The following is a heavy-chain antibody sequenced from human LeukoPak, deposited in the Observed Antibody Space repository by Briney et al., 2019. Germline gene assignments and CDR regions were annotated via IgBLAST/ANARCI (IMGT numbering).Heavy chain of an antibody. Sequence: SETLSLTCTVSGGSISSYYWSWIRQPPGKGLEWIGYIYYSGSANYNPSLKSRVTISVDTSKNQFSLKLSSVTAADTAVYYCARGFRGYCSSTSCRWFDPWGQGTLVTVSS. CDR1: GGSISSYY. CDR3: ARGFRGYCSSTSCRWFDP. J-gene: IGHJ5*02. V-gene: IGHV4-59*12. D-gene: IGHD2-2*01. CDR2: IYYSGSA.